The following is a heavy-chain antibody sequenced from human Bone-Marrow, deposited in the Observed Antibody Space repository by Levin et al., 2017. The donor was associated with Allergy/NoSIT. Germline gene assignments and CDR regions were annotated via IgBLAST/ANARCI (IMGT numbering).Heavy chain of an antibody. D-gene: IGHD1-26*01. CDR2: SRRKAQSYTT. CDR1: GFTSSDHN. Sequence: SCAASGFTSSDHNMDWVRQSPGKGLEWVGRSRRKAQSYTTEYAASVKGRFTISRDESKNSLYLQMNSLKIEDTAVYYCARDSTGSYDYWGQGTLVTVST. CDR3: ARDSTGSYDY. V-gene: IGHV3-72*01. J-gene: IGHJ4*02.